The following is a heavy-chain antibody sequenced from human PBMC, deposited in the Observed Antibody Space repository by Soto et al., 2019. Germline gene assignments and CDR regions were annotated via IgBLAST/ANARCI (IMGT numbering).Heavy chain of an antibody. CDR3: ARAARYCSGGTCYHYFDY. CDR2: IYYSGST. CDR1: GVSISSYY. V-gene: IGHV4-59*01. Sequence: QVQLQESGPGLVKPSETLSLTCTVSGVSISSYYWSWIRQPPGKGLEWIGYIYYSGSTNYNPSLKSRVTISVDTSKNQFSLKLSSVTAADTAVYYCARAARYCSGGTCYHYFDYWGQGTLVTVSS. D-gene: IGHD2-15*01. J-gene: IGHJ4*02.